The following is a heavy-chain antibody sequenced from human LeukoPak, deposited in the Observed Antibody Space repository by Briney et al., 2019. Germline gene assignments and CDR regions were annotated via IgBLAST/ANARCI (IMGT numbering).Heavy chain of an antibody. Sequence: GGSVRLSCAASGFTFSSYGMSWVRQAPGKGLEWVSVIYSGGSTYYADSVKGRFTISRDNSKSTLYIQMNSLRAEDTAVYYCARAKPKNMVRGLIMRRESRYYFDYWGQGTLVTVSS. CDR1: GFTFSSYG. CDR2: IYSGGST. V-gene: IGHV3-53*01. CDR3: ARAKPKNMVRGLIMRRESRYYFDY. D-gene: IGHD3-10*01. J-gene: IGHJ4*02.